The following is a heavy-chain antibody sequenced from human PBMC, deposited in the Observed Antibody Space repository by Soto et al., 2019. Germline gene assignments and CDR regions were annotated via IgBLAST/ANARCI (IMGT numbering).Heavy chain of an antibody. V-gene: IGHV6-1*01. CDR3: AKGDNLGPKTGYAFDP. CDR1: GDSVSSNTAS. Sequence: QTLSLTCAISGDSVSSNTASWNWIRQSPSRGLEWLGRTYFRSKWYNDYAVSVKSRIIINPDTSNNQFSLQLNSVTPEDTAVYFCAKGDNLGPKTGYAFDPWGQGTLVTVSS. J-gene: IGHJ5*02. D-gene: IGHD5-12*01. CDR2: TYFRSKWYN.